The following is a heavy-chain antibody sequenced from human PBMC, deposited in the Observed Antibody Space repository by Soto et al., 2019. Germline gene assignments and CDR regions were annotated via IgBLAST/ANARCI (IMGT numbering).Heavy chain of an antibody. D-gene: IGHD1-1*01. J-gene: IGHJ3*02. Sequence: SETLSLTCVVYGGSFSCYYWIWIRQPPGKGLEWIGEINHSGSTYYNPSLKSRITISIDTSKNQFSLKLSSVSAADTAMYYCARGLQAPRAFDIWGQGTMVTVSS. CDR1: GGSFSCYY. V-gene: IGHV4-34*01. CDR3: ARGLQAPRAFDI. CDR2: INHSGST.